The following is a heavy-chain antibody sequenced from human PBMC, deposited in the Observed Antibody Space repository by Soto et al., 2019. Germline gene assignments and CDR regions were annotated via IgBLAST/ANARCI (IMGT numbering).Heavy chain of an antibody. CDR3: AKGRLQLPQTKGNHFDY. J-gene: IGHJ4*02. CDR2: ISYDGSNK. V-gene: IGHV3-30-3*01. Sequence: GGSLRLSCAASGFTFSSYAMHWVRQAPGKGLEWVAVISYDGSNKYYADSVKGRFTISRDNSKNTLYLQMNSLRAEDTAVYYCAKGRLQLPQTKGNHFDYWGQGTLVTVSS. D-gene: IGHD2-2*01. CDR1: GFTFSSYA.